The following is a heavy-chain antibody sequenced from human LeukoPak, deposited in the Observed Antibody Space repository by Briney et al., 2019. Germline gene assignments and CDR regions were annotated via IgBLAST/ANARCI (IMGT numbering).Heavy chain of an antibody. J-gene: IGHJ4*02. CDR1: GFSFSNYW. CDR3: ARGIVGPTGDY. V-gene: IGHV3-74*01. Sequence: GGSLRLSCVVSGFSFSNYWMHWVRQAPGKGLVWVSRINSDGSTTSYAASVKGRFTISRDNAKSTLYLQMSSLRAEDTAVYYCARGIVGPTGDYWGQGTLVTVSS. CDR2: INSDGSTT. D-gene: IGHD1-26*01.